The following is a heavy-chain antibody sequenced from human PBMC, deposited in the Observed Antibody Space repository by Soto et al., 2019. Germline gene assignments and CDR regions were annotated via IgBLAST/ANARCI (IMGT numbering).Heavy chain of an antibody. CDR2: IYWDDGK. Sequence: QITLKESGPTLVKPTQTLTLTCTFSGFSLSTSGVGVGWIRQPPGKALEWLALIYWDDGKRYSPTLQNRLTITNDTSKNPVVPTVTYMDPVGTATYFCAHRGHYYDLFDHWGQGTLVTVSS. D-gene: IGHD3-22*01. CDR1: GFSLSTSGVG. CDR3: AHRGHYYDLFDH. V-gene: IGHV2-5*02. J-gene: IGHJ5*02.